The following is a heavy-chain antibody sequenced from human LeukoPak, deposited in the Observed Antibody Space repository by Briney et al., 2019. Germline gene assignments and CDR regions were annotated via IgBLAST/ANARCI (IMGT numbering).Heavy chain of an antibody. CDR3: AKHLYDSGAYYFDY. D-gene: IGHD3-22*01. J-gene: IGHJ4*02. CDR1: GFTFSSYG. V-gene: IGHV3-33*06. Sequence: GGSLRLSCAASGFTFSSYGMHWVRQAPGKGLEWVAVIWYDGSNKYYEDSVKGRFTISRDNSKNTLYLQMNSLRAEDTALYYCAKHLYDSGAYYFDYWGQGTLVTVSS. CDR2: IWYDGSNK.